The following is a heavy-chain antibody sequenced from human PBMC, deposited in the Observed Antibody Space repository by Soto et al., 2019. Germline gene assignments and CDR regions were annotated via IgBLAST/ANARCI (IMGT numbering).Heavy chain of an antibody. J-gene: IGHJ4*02. V-gene: IGHV3-9*01. Sequence: EVQLVESGGGLVQPGRSLRLSCAASGFTFDDYAMHWVRQAPGKGLEWVSGISWNSGSIGYADSVKGRFTISRDNAKNSLYLQMNSLRAEDTALYYCAKGPLYRSSSIYFLNWGQGTLVTVSS. CDR1: GFTFDDYA. CDR3: AKGPLYRSSSIYFLN. D-gene: IGHD6-6*01. CDR2: ISWNSGSI.